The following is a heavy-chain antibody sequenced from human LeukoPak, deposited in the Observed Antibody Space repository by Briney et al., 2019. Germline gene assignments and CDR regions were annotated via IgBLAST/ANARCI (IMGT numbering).Heavy chain of an antibody. CDR2: IYYDGST. CDR1: GGSMSNYW. J-gene: IGHJ5*02. V-gene: IGHV4-59*08. Sequence: TPSETLSLTCTVSGGSMSNYWWNWIRQPPGKGLEWIGYIYYDGSTYYNPALNSRVTTSIDTSKNQFSLKLNSVAAADTAVYYCARRLCSSLTCNIGPSGNWLDPWGQGTLVTVSS. CDR3: ARRLCSSLTCNIGPSGNWLDP. D-gene: IGHD2-2*02.